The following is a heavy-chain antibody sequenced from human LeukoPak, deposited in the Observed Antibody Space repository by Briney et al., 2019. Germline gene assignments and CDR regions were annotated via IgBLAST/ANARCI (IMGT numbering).Heavy chain of an antibody. CDR2: INPNSGDT. Sequence: ASVKVSCKASGYSFTGYYMHWVRQAPGQGLEWMAWINPNSGDTNYALKFQGRVTTTRDTSISTAYMELSRLRSDDTAVYYCARNGIAVAGYDYWGQGTLVTVSS. J-gene: IGHJ4*02. D-gene: IGHD6-19*01. V-gene: IGHV1-2*02. CDR1: GYSFTGYY. CDR3: ARNGIAVAGYDY.